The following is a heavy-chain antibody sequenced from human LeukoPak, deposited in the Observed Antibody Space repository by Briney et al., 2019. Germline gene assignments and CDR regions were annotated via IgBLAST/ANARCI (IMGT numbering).Heavy chain of an antibody. V-gene: IGHV1-69*04. J-gene: IGHJ4*02. CDR1: GGTFSSYA. Sequence: GASVKVSCKASGGTFSSYAISWVRQAPGQGLEWMGRIIPIFGIANYAQKFQGRVTITADKSTSTAYMELSSLRSEDTAVHYCARDEGRRSRITIFGAGYYFDYWGQGTLVTVSS. CDR3: ARDEGRRSRITIFGAGYYFDY. D-gene: IGHD3-3*01. CDR2: IIPIFGIA.